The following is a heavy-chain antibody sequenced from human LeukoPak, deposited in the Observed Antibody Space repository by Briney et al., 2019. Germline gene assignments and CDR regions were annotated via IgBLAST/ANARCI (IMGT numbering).Heavy chain of an antibody. CDR1: GFTFSSYA. Sequence: GGSLRLSCAASGFTFSSYAMHWVRQAPGKGLEWVAVISYDGSNKYYADSVKGRFTISRDNSKNTLYLQMNSLRAEDTAVYYCARTEAGYSSSWFLFDYWGQGTLVTVSS. CDR2: ISYDGSNK. CDR3: ARTEAGYSSSWFLFDY. V-gene: IGHV3-30-3*01. D-gene: IGHD6-13*01. J-gene: IGHJ4*02.